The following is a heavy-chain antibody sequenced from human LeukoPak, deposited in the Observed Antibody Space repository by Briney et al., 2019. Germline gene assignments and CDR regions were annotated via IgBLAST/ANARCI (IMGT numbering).Heavy chain of an antibody. D-gene: IGHD2-2*01. CDR2: ISGSGGST. J-gene: IGHJ4*02. CDR3: AKDPGYQVVYCFDY. Sequence: GGSLSLSCAASGFTLSSYSMSWVRQAPGKGLQWVSGISGSGGSTDYADSVKGRFTISRDNSKSTLYLQMNSLRVEDTAVYYCAKDPGYQVVYCFDYWGQGTLVTVSS. V-gene: IGHV3-23*01. CDR1: GFTLSSYS.